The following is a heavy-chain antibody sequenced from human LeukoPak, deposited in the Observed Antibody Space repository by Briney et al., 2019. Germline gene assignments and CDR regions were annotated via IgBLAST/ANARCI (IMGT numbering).Heavy chain of an antibody. Sequence: ASVKVSCKASGYTFTSYDINWVRQATGQGLEWMGWMNPNSGNTGYAQKFQGRVTMTRNTSISTAYMGLSSLRSEDTAVYYCARGPRYCSSTSCLDGFDPWGQGTLVTVSS. CDR2: MNPNSGNT. CDR3: ARGPRYCSSTSCLDGFDP. CDR1: GYTFTSYD. J-gene: IGHJ5*02. D-gene: IGHD2-2*01. V-gene: IGHV1-8*01.